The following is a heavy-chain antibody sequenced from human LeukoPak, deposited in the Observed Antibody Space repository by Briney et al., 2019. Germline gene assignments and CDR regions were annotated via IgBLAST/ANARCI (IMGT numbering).Heavy chain of an antibody. D-gene: IGHD4-17*01. CDR2: IGSSGITI. V-gene: IGHV3-48*02. CDR3: ARDQSYAFDY. CDR1: GFTFSTYS. Sequence: GGSLRLSCAASGFTFSTYSMNWVRQAPGKGLEWVSYIGSSGITIDYADSVKGRFTISRDNAKNSLYLQMNSLRDEDTAVYYCARDQSYAFDYWGQGTLATVSS. J-gene: IGHJ4*02.